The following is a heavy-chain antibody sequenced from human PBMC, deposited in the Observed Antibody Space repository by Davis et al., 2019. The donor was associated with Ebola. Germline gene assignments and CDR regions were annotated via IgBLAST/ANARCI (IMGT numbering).Heavy chain of an antibody. J-gene: IGHJ6*04. D-gene: IGHD3-10*01. Sequence: SVKVSCKASGGTFSSYAISWVRQAPGQGLEWMGGIIPIFGTANYAQKFQGSVTITADESTSTAYMELSSLRSEDTAVYYCAREKLLWFGELFSALAVMDVWGKGTTVTVSS. V-gene: IGHV1-69*13. CDR1: GGTFSSYA. CDR2: IIPIFGTA. CDR3: AREKLLWFGELFSALAVMDV.